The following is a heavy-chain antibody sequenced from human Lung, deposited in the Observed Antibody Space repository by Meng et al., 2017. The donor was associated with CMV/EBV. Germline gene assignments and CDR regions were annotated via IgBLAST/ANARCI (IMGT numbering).Heavy chain of an antibody. V-gene: IGHV3-7*01. J-gene: IGHJ4*02. CDR3: ARVGSSSGSYYY. CDR2: IKKDGSEE. D-gene: IGHD3-10*01. Sequence: GESXKISCVGSGYKFSGYEMNWVRQAPGKGLEWVASIKKDGSEEYYVDSVKGRFTISRDNAKNSLYLQMNILRAEDTAVYYCARVGSSSGSYYYWGQGTLVTFSS. CDR1: GYKFSGYE.